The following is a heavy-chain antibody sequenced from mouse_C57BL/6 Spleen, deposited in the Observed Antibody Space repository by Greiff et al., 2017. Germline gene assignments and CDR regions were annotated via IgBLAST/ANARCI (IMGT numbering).Heavy chain of an antibody. CDR3: ATYYYGRVY. Sequence: QVQLKQPGAELVKPGASVKLSCKASGYTFTSYWMHWVKQRPGRGLEWIGRIDPSDSYTNYNQKFKGKSTLTVDKSSSTAYMQLSSLTSEDSAVYYCATYYYGRVYWGQGTTLTVSS. D-gene: IGHD1-1*01. CDR2: IDPSDSYT. J-gene: IGHJ2*01. V-gene: IGHV1-69*01. CDR1: GYTFTSYW.